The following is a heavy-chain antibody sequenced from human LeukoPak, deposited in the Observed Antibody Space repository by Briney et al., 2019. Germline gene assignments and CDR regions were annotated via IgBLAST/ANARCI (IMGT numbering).Heavy chain of an antibody. CDR1: GFTFSSYG. CDR2: IWYDGSNK. Sequence: PGRSLRLSCAASGFTFSSYGMHWVRQAPGKGLEWVAVIWYDGSNKYYADSVKGRFTISRDNSKNTLYLQMNSLRAEDTAVYYCARGDDSCGFFYWGQGTLVTVSS. D-gene: IGHD5-18*01. J-gene: IGHJ4*02. V-gene: IGHV3-33*01. CDR3: ARGDDSCGFFY.